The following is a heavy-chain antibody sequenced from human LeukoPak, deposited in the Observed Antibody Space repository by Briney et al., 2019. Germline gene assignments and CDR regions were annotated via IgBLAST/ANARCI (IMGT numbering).Heavy chain of an antibody. CDR1: GGSISSYY. V-gene: IGHV4-59*01. Sequence: SETLSLTCTVSGGSISSYYWSWIRQPPGKGLEWIEYIYYSGSTNYNPSLKSRVTISVDTSKNQFSLKLSSVTAADTAVYYCARSPVAAAGTDFDYWGQGTLVTVSS. J-gene: IGHJ4*02. CDR2: IYYSGST. D-gene: IGHD6-13*01. CDR3: ARSPVAAAGTDFDY.